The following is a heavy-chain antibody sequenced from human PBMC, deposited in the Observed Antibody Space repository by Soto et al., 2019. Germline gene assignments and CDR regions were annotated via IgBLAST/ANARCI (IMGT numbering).Heavy chain of an antibody. J-gene: IGHJ4*02. V-gene: IGHV3-11*01. CDR2: ISSSGSTI. D-gene: IGHD6-19*01. CDR3: ARVPRGLGRDY. CDR1: GFTFSDYY. Sequence: QVQLVESGGGLVKPGGSLRLSCAASGFTFSDYYMSWIRQAPGKGLEWVSYISSSGSTIYYADSVKGRFTISRDNAKNFLYLEMDRLGAEDTAGDYCARVPRGLGRDYWGQGTLVTVSS.